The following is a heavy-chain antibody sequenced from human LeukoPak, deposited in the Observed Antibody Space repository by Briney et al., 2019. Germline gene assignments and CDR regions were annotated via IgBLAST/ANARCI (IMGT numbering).Heavy chain of an antibody. Sequence: GASVKVSCKASGGTFSSYAISWVRQAPGQGLEWMGGIIPIFGTANYAQKFQGRVTITADKSTSTAYMELSSLRSEDTAVYYCARALLWFGELSNWFDPWGQGTLVTVSS. J-gene: IGHJ5*02. CDR3: ARALLWFGELSNWFDP. CDR2: IIPIFGTA. D-gene: IGHD3-10*01. V-gene: IGHV1-69*06. CDR1: GGTFSSYA.